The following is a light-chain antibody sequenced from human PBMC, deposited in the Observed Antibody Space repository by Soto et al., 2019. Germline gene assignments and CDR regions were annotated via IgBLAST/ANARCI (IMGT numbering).Light chain of an antibody. CDR3: GSYSSSNIYL. CDR1: GSDGGGYRY. Sequence: QSVLTQPASVSGSPGQSITISCTGTGSDGGGYRYVAWYQQSPGKAPKLVIQEVSNRPAGISDRFSGSKSGNTASLTISGLQAEDEADYYCGSYSSSNIYLFGTGTKVTVL. CDR2: EVS. J-gene: IGLJ1*01. V-gene: IGLV2-14*01.